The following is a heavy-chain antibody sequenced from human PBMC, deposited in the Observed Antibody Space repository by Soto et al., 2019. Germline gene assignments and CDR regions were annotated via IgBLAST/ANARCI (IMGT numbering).Heavy chain of an antibody. CDR3: TTDSYITSIIVRFDY. D-gene: IGHD3-22*01. CDR2: VKSKTDGGTT. J-gene: IGHJ4*01. Sequence: PGGSLRLSCAASGFTFSNAWINWVRQTPGKGLEWVGRVKSKTDGGTTDFAAPVKGRFAISRDDSKIMVYLEMNSLKTEDTAIYYCTTDSYITSIIVRFDYWGHGTLVTV. CDR1: GFTFSNAW. V-gene: IGHV3-15*07.